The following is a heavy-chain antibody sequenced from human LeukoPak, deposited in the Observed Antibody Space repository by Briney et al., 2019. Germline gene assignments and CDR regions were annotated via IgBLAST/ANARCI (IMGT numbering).Heavy chain of an antibody. V-gene: IGHV4-39*07. J-gene: IGHJ6*03. D-gene: IGHD3-16*01. Sequence: SSETLSLTCTVSGGSISSDNYYWGWIRQPPGKRLEWVGSIYYSGSTYYNPSLKSRVTMSVDTSKNQFSLKLSSVTAADTAVYYCARAPRRWSYDALYYYYYYMDVWGKGTTVTISS. CDR3: ARAPRRWSYDALYYYYYYMDV. CDR2: IYYSGST. CDR1: GGSISSDNYY.